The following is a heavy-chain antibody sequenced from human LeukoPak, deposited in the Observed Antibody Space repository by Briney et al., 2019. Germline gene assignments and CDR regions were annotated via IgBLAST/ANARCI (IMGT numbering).Heavy chain of an antibody. D-gene: IGHD3-16*01. CDR2: IKNKDEGEKT. CDR1: GFTFTNVW. V-gene: IGHV3-15*07. Sequence: GGSLRLSCAVSGFTFTNVWMNWVRQAPGKGLEWVGRIKNKDEGEKTDYAAPVKGRFTISRDDSKATLFLQMNSLKMEDTGIYYCTTGIDYGGGYWGQGTLVTVSS. CDR3: TTGIDYGGGY. J-gene: IGHJ4*02.